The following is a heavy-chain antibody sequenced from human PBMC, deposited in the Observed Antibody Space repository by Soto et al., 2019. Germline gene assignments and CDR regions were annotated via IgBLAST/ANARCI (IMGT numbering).Heavy chain of an antibody. V-gene: IGHV4-39*01. Sequence: SETLSLTCTVSGGSISSTSYYWGWIRQPPGKGLEWIGSIHYSGNTYYNPSLKSRVTISVDTSKNQFSLKVRSVTAADTAVYYCARHLWCGEPNCFDPWGQETLVTVSS. CDR1: GGSISSTSYY. CDR3: ARHLWCGEPNCFDP. D-gene: IGHD3-10*01. J-gene: IGHJ5*02. CDR2: IHYSGNT.